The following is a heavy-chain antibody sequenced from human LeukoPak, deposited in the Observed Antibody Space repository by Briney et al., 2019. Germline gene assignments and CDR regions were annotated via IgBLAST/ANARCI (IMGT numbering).Heavy chain of an antibody. V-gene: IGHV4-39*01. CDR2: FYYRGST. CDR1: GGSINTNPNY. Sequence: SETLSLTCTVSGGSINTNPNYWGWIRQPPGKGLEWIGCFYYRGSTYYNPALKSRVTVSGDSSQNQFSLRLTSVTAADTAVYYCMSGXSYGYXSWGQGSLVTVSS. D-gene: IGHD5-18*01. J-gene: IGHJ4*02. CDR3: MSGXSYGYXS.